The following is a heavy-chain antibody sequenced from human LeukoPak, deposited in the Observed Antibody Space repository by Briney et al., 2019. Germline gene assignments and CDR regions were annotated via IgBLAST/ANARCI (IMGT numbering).Heavy chain of an antibody. D-gene: IGHD6-6*01. CDR2: INLNSGGT. V-gene: IGHV1-2*02. CDR1: GYTFTDYY. CDR3: ARSHSSSSFVFDP. Sequence: VASVRVSSKASGYTFTDYYMHWVRQAPGQGLEWMGWINLNSGGTYYSQMLQGRVTITRDMSISTAYMELTRLTSDDTAVYYCARSHSSSSFVFDPWGQGTLVTVSS. J-gene: IGHJ5*02.